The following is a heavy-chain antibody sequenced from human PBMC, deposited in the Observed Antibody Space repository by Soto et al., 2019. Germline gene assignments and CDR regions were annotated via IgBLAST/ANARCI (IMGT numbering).Heavy chain of an antibody. CDR1: GYTFTSYG. CDR3: ARDGAHPSEYSSSSDNYYGMDV. D-gene: IGHD6-6*01. CDR2: ISAYNGNT. J-gene: IGHJ6*02. V-gene: IGHV1-18*04. Sequence: ASVKVSCKASGYTFTSYGISWVRQAPGQGLEWIGWISAYNGNTNYAQKLQGRVTMTTDTSTSTAYMELRSLRSDDTAVYYCARDGAHPSEYSSSSDNYYGMDVWGQGTTVTVSS.